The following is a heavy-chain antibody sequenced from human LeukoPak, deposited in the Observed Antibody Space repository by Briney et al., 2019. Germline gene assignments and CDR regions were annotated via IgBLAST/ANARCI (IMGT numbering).Heavy chain of an antibody. CDR1: GFTFSSHA. CDR2: ISDSGGST. CDR3: SSYLRGMVRGVTTYYFDY. V-gene: IGHV3-23*01. D-gene: IGHD3-10*01. J-gene: IGHJ4*02. Sequence: GGSLRLSCAASGFTFSSHAMSWVAPAPGGGRVWVSAISDSGGSTYYPPSVKGPFTIARDNAKNTLYLQMTRLRAEDTAVYACSSYLRGMVRGVTTYYFDYWGQGTLVTVSS.